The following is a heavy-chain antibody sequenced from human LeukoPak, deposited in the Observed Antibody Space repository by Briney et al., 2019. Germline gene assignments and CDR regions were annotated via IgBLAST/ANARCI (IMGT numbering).Heavy chain of an antibody. D-gene: IGHD6-13*01. J-gene: IGHJ6*02. V-gene: IGHV3-21*01. Sequence: GGSLRLSCAASGFTFGSYSMNWVRQAPGKGLECVSSISSSSSFIYYADSVKGRFTISRDNAKNSLYLQMNSLRAEDTAVYYCARGHSSSWYSSGMDVWGQGTTVTVSS. CDR1: GFTFGSYS. CDR3: ARGHSSSWYSSGMDV. CDR2: ISSSSSFI.